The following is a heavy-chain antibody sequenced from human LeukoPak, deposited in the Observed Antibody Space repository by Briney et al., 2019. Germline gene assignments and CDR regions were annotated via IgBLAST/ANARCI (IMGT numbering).Heavy chain of an antibody. Sequence: SGGSLRLSCVASGFIFSDYSMDWVRQAPGKGLEWVSAISGSGGSKYYADSVKGRFTISRDNSKNKLYLQMNSLRAEDTAVYYCAKDREQWLAQIDYWGQGTLATVSS. V-gene: IGHV3-23*01. J-gene: IGHJ4*02. CDR1: GFIFSDYS. CDR2: ISGSGGSK. CDR3: AKDREQWLAQIDY. D-gene: IGHD6-19*01.